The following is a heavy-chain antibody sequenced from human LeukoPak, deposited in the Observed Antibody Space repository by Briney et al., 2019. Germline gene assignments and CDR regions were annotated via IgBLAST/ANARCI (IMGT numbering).Heavy chain of an antibody. D-gene: IGHD3-22*01. CDR2: ISGSGGST. Sequence: PGGSLRLSCAASGFTFSSYAMSWVRQAPGKGLEWVSTISGSGGSTYYADSVKGRFTISRDNSKNTLYLQMNSLKIEDTAVYYCTRIFYYEPGGYYPDHWGQGTLVTVSS. CDR3: TRIFYYEPGGYYPDH. J-gene: IGHJ4*02. CDR1: GFTFSSYA. V-gene: IGHV3-23*01.